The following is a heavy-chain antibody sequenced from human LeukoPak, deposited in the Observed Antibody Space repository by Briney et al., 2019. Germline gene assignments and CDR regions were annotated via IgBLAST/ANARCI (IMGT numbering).Heavy chain of an antibody. J-gene: IGHJ4*02. CDR3: AREGVAPSPEGFDY. D-gene: IGHD3-3*01. CDR2: INPNSGGT. Sequence: ASVKVSCKASGYTFTGYYMHWVRQAPGQGLEWMGWINPNSGGTNYAEKFQGRVTITRDTSISTAYMELSRLRADDTAVYYCAREGVAPSPEGFDYWGQGTLVTVSS. V-gene: IGHV1-2*02. CDR1: GYTFTGYY.